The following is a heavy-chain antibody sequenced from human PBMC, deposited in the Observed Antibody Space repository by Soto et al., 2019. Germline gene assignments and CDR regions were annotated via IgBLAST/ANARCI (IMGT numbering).Heavy chain of an antibody. D-gene: IGHD3-10*01. V-gene: IGHV4-39*01. CDR3: ARQGHMVRGVTSNYYYYYGMDV. CDR2: IYYSGST. J-gene: IGHJ6*02. Sequence: SETLSLTCTVSGGSISSSSYYWGWIRQPPGKGLEWIGSIYYSGSTYYNPSLKSRVTISVDTSKNQFSLKLSSVTAADTAVYYCARQGHMVRGVTSNYYYYYGMDVWGQGTTVTVSS. CDR1: GGSISSSSYY.